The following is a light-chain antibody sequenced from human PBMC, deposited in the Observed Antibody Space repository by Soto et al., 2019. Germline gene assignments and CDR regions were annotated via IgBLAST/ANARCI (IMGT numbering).Light chain of an antibody. J-gene: IGKJ2*01. Sequence: DIQMTQSPSSLSAFVGDRVTITCRASQAITSYLNWYQEKPGKAPKLLIYGAVILPSGVPSRFSGSGSGRDFTLTINSLQPEDFASYSCLQTYRAPYTFGQGTKLEI. CDR2: GAV. V-gene: IGKV1-39*01. CDR1: QAITSY. CDR3: LQTYRAPYT.